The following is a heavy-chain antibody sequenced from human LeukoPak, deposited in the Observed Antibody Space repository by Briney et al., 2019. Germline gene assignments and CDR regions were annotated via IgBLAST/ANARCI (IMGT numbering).Heavy chain of an antibody. J-gene: IGHJ3*02. D-gene: IGHD2-21*01. Sequence: PGGSLRLSCAGSGFTFSSYTMNWVRQAPGRGLEWVSSISSSSSSIYYADSVKGRFTISRDNAKNSLYLQMNSLRAEDTAVYYCARSRPSSHIVVVVGASRVAFDIWGQGTMVTVSS. V-gene: IGHV3-21*01. CDR1: GFTFSSYT. CDR2: ISSSSSSI. CDR3: ARSRPSSHIVVVVGASRVAFDI.